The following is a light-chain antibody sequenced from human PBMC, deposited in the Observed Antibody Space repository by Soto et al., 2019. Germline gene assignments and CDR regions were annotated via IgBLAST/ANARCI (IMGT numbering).Light chain of an antibody. J-gene: IGLJ2*01. Sequence: QSALTQPASVSGSPGQSITISCTGTSSDVGGYNYVSWYQQQPGKAPKVMIYDVSNRPSGVSNRFSGSKSGNTASLTISGVEVEADADCYCYSYSRGSPRVVFGGGTKLTVL. V-gene: IGLV2-14*03. CDR2: DVS. CDR1: SSDVGGYNY. CDR3: YSYSRGSPRVV.